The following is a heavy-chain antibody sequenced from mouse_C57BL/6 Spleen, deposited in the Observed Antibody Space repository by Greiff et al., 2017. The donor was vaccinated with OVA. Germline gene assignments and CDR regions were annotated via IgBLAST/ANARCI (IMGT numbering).Heavy chain of an antibody. J-gene: IGHJ1*03. V-gene: IGHV1-82*01. D-gene: IGHD1-1*01. CDR2: IYPGDGDT. CDR1: GYAFSSSW. CDR3: ARAPSYYGSSYWYFDV. Sequence: QVTLKESGPELVKPGASVKISCKASGYAFSSSWMNWVKQRPGKGLEWIGRIYPGDGDTNYNGKFKGKATLTADKSSSTAYMQLSSLTSEDSAVYFCARAPSYYGSSYWYFDVWGTGTTVTVSS.